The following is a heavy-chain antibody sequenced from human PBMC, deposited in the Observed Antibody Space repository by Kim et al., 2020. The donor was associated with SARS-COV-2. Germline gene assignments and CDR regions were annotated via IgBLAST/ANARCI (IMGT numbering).Heavy chain of an antibody. D-gene: IGHD3-10*01. CDR1: GYTFTSYA. J-gene: IGHJ3*02. V-gene: IGHV1-3*01. CDR3: ARSAELLWFGELPAFDI. CDR2: INAGNGNT. Sequence: ASVKVSCKASGYTFTSYAMHWVRQAPGQRLEWMGWINAGNGNTKYSQKFQGRVTITRDTSASTAYMELSSLRSEDTAVYYCARSAELLWFGELPAFDIWGQGTMVPVSS.